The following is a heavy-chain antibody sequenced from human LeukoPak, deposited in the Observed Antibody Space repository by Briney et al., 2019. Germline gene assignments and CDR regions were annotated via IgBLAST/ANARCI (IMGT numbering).Heavy chain of an antibody. CDR2: ISYDGSNK. CDR1: GFTFSSYA. CDR3: AREGRSSSWYWRSWFDP. J-gene: IGHJ5*02. D-gene: IGHD6-13*01. V-gene: IGHV3-30*04. Sequence: GGSLRLPCAASGFTFSSYAMHWVRQAPGKGLEWVAVISYDGSNKYYADSVKGRFTISRDNSKNTLYLQMNSLRAEDTAVYYCAREGRSSSWYWRSWFDPWGQGTLVTVSS.